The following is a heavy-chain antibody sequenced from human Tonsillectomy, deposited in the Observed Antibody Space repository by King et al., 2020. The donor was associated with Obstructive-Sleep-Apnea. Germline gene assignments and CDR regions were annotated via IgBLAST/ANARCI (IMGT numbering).Heavy chain of an antibody. J-gene: IGHJ4*02. V-gene: IGHV3-23*04. CDR2: NSGGGSGT. CDR3: AKPQGYYYGSGSFDY. D-gene: IGHD3-10*01. CDR1: GFTFSSYA. Sequence: VQLVESGGGLVQPGGSLRLSCAASGFTFSSYAMNWVRQAPGKGLDWVSGNSGGGSGTYYADFVKGRFTISRDNSKNTLYLQMNSLRAEDTAVYYCAKPQGYYYGSGSFDYWGQGTLVTVSS.